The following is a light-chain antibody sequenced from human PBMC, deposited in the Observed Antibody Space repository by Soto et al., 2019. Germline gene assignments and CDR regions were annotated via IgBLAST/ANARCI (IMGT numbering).Light chain of an antibody. CDR2: GAS. CDR3: QQYYNWPRT. V-gene: IGKV3-15*01. CDR1: QSVSSN. J-gene: IGKJ1*01. Sequence: IGMTHSPATLSVSPGERATLSCRASQSVSSNLAWYQQKPGQAPRLLIYGASTRATGIPARFSGSGSGTEFTLTISSLQSEDFAVYYCQQYYNWPRTFGQGTKVDIK.